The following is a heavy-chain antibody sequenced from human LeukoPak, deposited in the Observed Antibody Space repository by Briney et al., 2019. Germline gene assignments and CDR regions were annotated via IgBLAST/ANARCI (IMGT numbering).Heavy chain of an antibody. Sequence: PSQTLSLTCPVSGGSISTGDYYWSWIRQPPGKGLEWIGYIYYTGSTYYNPSLKSRVTISVDTSKNQFSLKLSSVTAADTAVYYCARGDFAYYFDYWGQGTLVTVSS. CDR2: IYYTGST. CDR3: ARGDFAYYFDY. V-gene: IGHV4-30-4*08. J-gene: IGHJ4*02. CDR1: GGSISTGDYY.